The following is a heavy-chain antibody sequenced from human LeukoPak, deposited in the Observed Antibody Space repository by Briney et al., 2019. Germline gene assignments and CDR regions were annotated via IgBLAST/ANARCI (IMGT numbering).Heavy chain of an antibody. J-gene: IGHJ4*02. D-gene: IGHD6-6*01. V-gene: IGHV3-66*01. CDR2: IYSGGST. CDR1: GFTVSSNY. Sequence: PGGSLRLSCAASGFTVSSNYMSWVRQAPGKGLEWVSVIYSGGSTYYADSVKGRFTISRDNSKNTLYLQMNSLRAEDTAVYYCAKEPDSSIAAAPPQNWGQGTLVTVSS. CDR3: AKEPDSSIAAAPPQN.